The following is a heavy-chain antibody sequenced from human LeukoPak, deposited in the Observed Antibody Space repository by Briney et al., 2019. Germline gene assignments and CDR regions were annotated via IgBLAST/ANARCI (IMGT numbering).Heavy chain of an antibody. V-gene: IGHV3-30*04. Sequence: GGSLRLSCAASGFTFSSYAMHWVRQAPGKGLEWVAVISYDGSNKYYADSVKGRFTISRDNSKNTLYLQMNSLRAEDTAVYYCARDGMGAVAAYYFDYWGQGTLVTVSS. CDR2: ISYDGSNK. J-gene: IGHJ4*02. CDR3: ARDGMGAVAAYYFDY. D-gene: IGHD6-19*01. CDR1: GFTFSSYA.